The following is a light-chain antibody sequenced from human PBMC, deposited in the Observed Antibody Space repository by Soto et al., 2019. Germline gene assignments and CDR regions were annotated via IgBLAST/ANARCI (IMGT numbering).Light chain of an antibody. CDR2: GAS. CDR1: QSVSNNY. Sequence: ESATLSSRASQSVSNNYLAWYQQKPGQAPRLLIYGASNRATGIPDRFSGSGSGTDFSLCSISIEPEAFSVYLWVPYGILGMVGQGTKVDIK. V-gene: IGKV3-20*01. CDR3: VPYGILGM. J-gene: IGKJ1*01.